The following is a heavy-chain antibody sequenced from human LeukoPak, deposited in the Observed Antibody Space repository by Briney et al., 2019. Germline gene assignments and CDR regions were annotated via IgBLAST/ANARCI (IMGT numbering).Heavy chain of an antibody. D-gene: IGHD2-8*01. CDR2: RYYSGST. CDR3: ASSLGNGRFDY. V-gene: IGHV4-59*01. CDR1: GGSISSYY. Sequence: PSETLSLTCTVSGGSISSYYWSWIRQPPGKGLEWVGYRYYSGSTNYNPSLESRVTISVDTSKNQFSLKLSSVTAADTAVYYCASSLGNGRFDYWGQGILVTVSS. J-gene: IGHJ4*02.